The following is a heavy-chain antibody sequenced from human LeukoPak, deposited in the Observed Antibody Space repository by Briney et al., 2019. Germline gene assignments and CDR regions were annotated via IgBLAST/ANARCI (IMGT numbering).Heavy chain of an antibody. J-gene: IGHJ4*02. Sequence: PGGSLRLSCAASGFTFSDHYMDWVRQAPGKGLEWVGRTRNKANSYTTEYAASVKGRFTISRDDSKNSLYLQMNSLKTEDTAVYYCARVLHGSWRDYYFDYWGQGTLVTVSS. CDR3: ARVLHGSWRDYYFDY. CDR1: GFTFSDHY. CDR2: TRNKANSYTT. V-gene: IGHV3-72*01. D-gene: IGHD3-3*01.